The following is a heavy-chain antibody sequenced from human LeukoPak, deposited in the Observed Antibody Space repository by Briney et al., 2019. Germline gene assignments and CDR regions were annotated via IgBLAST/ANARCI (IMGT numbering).Heavy chain of an antibody. CDR2: STNQLNSDTT. CDR1: GFSLSDHY. D-gene: IGHD1-26*01. V-gene: IGHV3-72*01. CDR3: SRGGRRDEGYYARFFDY. J-gene: IGHJ4*02. Sequence: VGSLRLSRAASGFSLSDHYIDWVGQPAAKEVAGVGRSTNQLNSDTTQYAASEKGRFRISRDDSKNSLYLQMNSLKSEDTAVYYCSRGGRRDEGYYARFFDYWGQGTLVTVSS.